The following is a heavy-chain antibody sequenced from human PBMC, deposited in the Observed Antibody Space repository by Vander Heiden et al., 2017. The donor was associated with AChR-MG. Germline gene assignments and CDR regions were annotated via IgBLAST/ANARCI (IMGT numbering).Heavy chain of an antibody. Sequence: EVQLLESGGGLVQPGGSLRLPCESSGFTFTSYAMGWVRQAPGKGLEWVSAISGSGGSTYYADSVKGRFTISRDNSKNTRYLQMSSLRAEDTAVYYCAKAGVKAAGKPNWFDPWGQGTLVTVSS. J-gene: IGHJ5*02. D-gene: IGHD6-13*01. V-gene: IGHV3-23*01. CDR2: ISGSGGST. CDR3: AKAGVKAAGKPNWFDP. CDR1: GFTFTSYA.